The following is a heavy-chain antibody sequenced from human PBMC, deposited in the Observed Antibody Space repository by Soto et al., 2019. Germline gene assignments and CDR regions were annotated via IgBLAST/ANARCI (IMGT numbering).Heavy chain of an antibody. CDR2: IYYSGST. D-gene: IGHD4-4*01. Sequence: SETLSLTCTVSGGSISSYYWSWIRQPPGKGLEWIGYIYYSGSTNYIPSLKSRVSISVDTSKNQFSLQLSSVTTADTAVYYCARGAYTAPRRAFDIWGQGTMVTVSS. CDR3: ARGAYTAPRRAFDI. J-gene: IGHJ3*02. CDR1: GGSISSYY. V-gene: IGHV4-59*01.